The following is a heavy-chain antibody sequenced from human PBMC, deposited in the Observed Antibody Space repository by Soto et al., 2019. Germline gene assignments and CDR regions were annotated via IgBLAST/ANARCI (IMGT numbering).Heavy chain of an antibody. V-gene: IGHV3-53*04. J-gene: IGHJ4*02. CDR3: ARDAGQWNYED. Sequence: EVQLVESGGGLVQPGGSLRLSCAASGFTVSSIYMSWVRQAPGKGLEWVSVIYSGGSTYYADSVKGRFTISRHNSKNTLYLQMNSLRAEDTAVYYCARDAGQWNYEDWGQGTLVTVSS. CDR1: GFTVSSIY. D-gene: IGHD1-7*01. CDR2: IYSGGST.